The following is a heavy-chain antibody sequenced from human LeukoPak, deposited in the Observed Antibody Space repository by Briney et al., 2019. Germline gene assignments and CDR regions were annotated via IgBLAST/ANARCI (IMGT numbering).Heavy chain of an antibody. Sequence: GRSLRLSCAASGFTFDDYAMHWVRQAPGKGLEWVSGISWNSGSIGYADSVKGRFTISRDNAKNSLYLQMNSLRAEDTAVYYCARDFRHGAFDTWGQGTMVTVSS. CDR1: GFTFDDYA. CDR3: ARDFRHGAFDT. CDR2: ISWNSGSI. D-gene: IGHD5-24*01. V-gene: IGHV3-9*01. J-gene: IGHJ3*02.